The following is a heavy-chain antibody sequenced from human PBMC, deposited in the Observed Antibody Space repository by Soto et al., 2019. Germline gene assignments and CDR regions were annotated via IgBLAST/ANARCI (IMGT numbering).Heavy chain of an antibody. J-gene: IGHJ4*02. D-gene: IGHD5-18*01. V-gene: IGHV3-74*01. Sequence: EVQLVESGGGLVQPGGSLRLSCAASGFTFSGYWLHWVRQAPGKGLVWVSRMNSDGSSTSYADSVKGRFTISRDNAKNTLYLQMTSQRAEDTAVYYCARDGIGYSSFDYWGQGTLVTVSS. CDR3: ARDGIGYSSFDY. CDR1: GFTFSGYW. CDR2: MNSDGSST.